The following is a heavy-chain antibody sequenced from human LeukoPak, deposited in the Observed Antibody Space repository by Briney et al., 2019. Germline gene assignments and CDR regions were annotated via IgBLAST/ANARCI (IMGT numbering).Heavy chain of an antibody. Sequence: SETLSLTCTVSGASISSYYWSWIRQPPGKGLEWIGYSFYSGSTLYNPSLQSPVTISVDTSKNQFSLLLTSVTAADTAVYYCASGPYPAAGTYHQFDYWGQGTLVTVSS. J-gene: IGHJ4*02. CDR1: GASISSYY. V-gene: IGHV4-59*01. D-gene: IGHD6-13*01. CDR2: SFYSGST. CDR3: ASGPYPAAGTYHQFDY.